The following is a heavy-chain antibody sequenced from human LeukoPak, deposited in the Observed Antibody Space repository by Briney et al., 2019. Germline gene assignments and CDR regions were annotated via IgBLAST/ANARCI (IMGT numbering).Heavy chain of an antibody. D-gene: IGHD2-15*01. CDR3: ARAHCSGGSCYLGGARYYYYYMDV. CDR2: IYYSGST. CDR1: GGSISSSSYY. Sequence: SETLSLTCTVSGGSISSSSYYWGWIRQPPGKGLEWIGSIYYSGSTYYNPSLKSRVTISVDTSKNQFSLKLSSVTAADTAVYYCARAHCSGGSCYLGGARYYYYYMDVWGKGTTVTVSS. V-gene: IGHV4-39*07. J-gene: IGHJ6*03.